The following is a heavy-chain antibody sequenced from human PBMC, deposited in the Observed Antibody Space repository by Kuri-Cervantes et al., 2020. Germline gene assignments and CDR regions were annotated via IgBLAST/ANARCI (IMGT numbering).Heavy chain of an antibody. Sequence: SQTLSLTCAVYGGSFSGYFWSWIRQPPGKGLEWIGEINHRGSTTYNASLKSRVTISLDTSKNQFSLKLSSVTAADTAVYYCARGNYYGSGSSYNWFDPWGQGTLVTVSS. D-gene: IGHD3-10*01. J-gene: IGHJ5*02. CDR2: INHRGST. V-gene: IGHV4-34*01. CDR3: ARGNYYGSGSSYNWFDP. CDR1: GGSFSGYF.